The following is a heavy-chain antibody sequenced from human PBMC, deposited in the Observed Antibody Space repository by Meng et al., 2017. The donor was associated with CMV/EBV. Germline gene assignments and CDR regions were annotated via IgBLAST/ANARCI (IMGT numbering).Heavy chain of an antibody. CDR3: ARRKQPYYFDY. CDR1: GYTFTSYG. J-gene: IGHJ4*02. V-gene: IGHV1-18*01. CDR2: ISAYNGNT. D-gene: IGHD6-13*01. Sequence: ASVKVSCKASGYTFTSYGISWVRQAPGQGLEWMGWISAYNGNTNYAQKLQGRFTISRDNSKNTLYLQMNSLRAEDTAVYYCARRKQPYYFDYWGQGTLVTVSS.